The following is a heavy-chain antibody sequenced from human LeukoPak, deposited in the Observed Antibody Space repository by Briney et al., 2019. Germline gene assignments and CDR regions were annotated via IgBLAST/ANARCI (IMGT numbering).Heavy chain of an antibody. J-gene: IGHJ4*02. CDR3: AKGISADGYNFERGADY. Sequence: GGSLRLSCAASGFSFGTYVMSWVRRAPGKGLAWASSVRGDGHVTYYADSVKGRFTISRDNSQHTLFLQMDSLRVEDTAIYYCAKGISADGYNFERGADYWGQGSQVSVSS. CDR1: GFSFGTYV. V-gene: IGHV3-23*01. D-gene: IGHD5-24*01. CDR2: VRGDGHVT.